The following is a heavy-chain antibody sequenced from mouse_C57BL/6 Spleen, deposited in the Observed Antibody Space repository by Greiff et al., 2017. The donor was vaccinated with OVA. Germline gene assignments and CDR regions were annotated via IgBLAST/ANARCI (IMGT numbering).Heavy chain of an antibody. CDR3: ARRADGFPFDY. V-gene: IGHV1-82*01. Sequence: SGPELVKPGASVKISCKASGYAFSSSWMNWVKQRPGKGLEWIGRIYPGDGDTNYNGKFKGKATLTADKSSSTAYMQLSSLTSEDSAVYFCARRADGFPFDYWGQGTTLTVSS. CDR2: IYPGDGDT. D-gene: IGHD1-1*01. CDR1: GYAFSSSW. J-gene: IGHJ2*01.